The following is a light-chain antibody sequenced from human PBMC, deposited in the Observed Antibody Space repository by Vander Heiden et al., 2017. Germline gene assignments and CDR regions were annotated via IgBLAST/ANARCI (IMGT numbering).Light chain of an antibody. CDR2: GKN. CDR1: SLRSYY. Sequence: SSELTQDPAVSVALRQTVRITCQGDSLRSYYASWYQQKPGQAPVLVIYGKNNRPSGILDRFSGSSSGNTASLTITGAQAEDEADYYCNSRDTSGNYVFGTGTKVTVL. J-gene: IGLJ1*01. V-gene: IGLV3-19*01. CDR3: NSRDTSGNYV.